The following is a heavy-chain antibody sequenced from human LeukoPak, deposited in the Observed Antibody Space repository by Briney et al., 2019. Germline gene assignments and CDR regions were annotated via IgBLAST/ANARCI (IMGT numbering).Heavy chain of an antibody. Sequence: PGGSLRLSCEASGFTFSAYAMTWVRQAPGQGLEWVSSIGSDNKPHYSESVKGRFAISRDNSKSMLFLQLNSLRDEDTAVYYCARDTVNGPFVISLDLWGQGVLVTVSS. CDR2: IGSDNKP. CDR3: ARDTVNGPFVISLDL. D-gene: IGHD2-8*01. V-gene: IGHV3-69-1*02. J-gene: IGHJ5*02. CDR1: GFTFSAYA.